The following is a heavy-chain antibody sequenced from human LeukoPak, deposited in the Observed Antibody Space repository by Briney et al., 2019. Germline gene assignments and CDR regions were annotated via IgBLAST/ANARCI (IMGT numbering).Heavy chain of an antibody. CDR2: IYYSGST. Sequence: PSETLSLTCTVSGGSISSGDYYWSWIRQPPGKGLEWIGYIYYSGSTNYNPSLKSRVTISVDTSKNQFSLKLSSVTAADTAVYYCARRYGDYLDAFDIWGQGTMVTVSS. CDR1: GGSISSGDYY. CDR3: ARRYGDYLDAFDI. D-gene: IGHD4-17*01. J-gene: IGHJ3*02. V-gene: IGHV4-61*08.